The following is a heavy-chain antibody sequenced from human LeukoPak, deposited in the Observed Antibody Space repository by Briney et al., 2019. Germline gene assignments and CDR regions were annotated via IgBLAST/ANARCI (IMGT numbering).Heavy chain of an antibody. CDR2: ISSSSSYI. J-gene: IGHJ6*02. CDR3: AVASMVTGDGMDV. CDR1: GFTFSSYS. D-gene: IGHD3-10*01. V-gene: IGHV3-21*01. Sequence: KAGGSLRLSCAASGFTFSSYSMNWVRQAPGKGLEWVSSISSSSSYIYYADTVKGRFTISRDNAKNSLYLQMNSLRAEDTAVYYCAVASMVTGDGMDVWGQGTTVTVSS.